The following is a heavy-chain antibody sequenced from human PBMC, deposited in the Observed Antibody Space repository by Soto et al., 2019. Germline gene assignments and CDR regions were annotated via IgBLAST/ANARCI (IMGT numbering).Heavy chain of an antibody. CDR3: ARRGSGSYYDY. V-gene: IGHV3-23*01. Sequence: EVQLLESGGGLVQPGGSLRLSCAASGFTFSNYAMNWVRQAPVKGLEWVSVISGSGDSTYHADSVKGRFTISRDNSKNTLYLQLNSLRAEETAVYYCARRGSGSYYDYWGQGTLVTVSS. CDR2: ISGSGDST. D-gene: IGHD1-26*01. CDR1: GFTFSNYA. J-gene: IGHJ4*02.